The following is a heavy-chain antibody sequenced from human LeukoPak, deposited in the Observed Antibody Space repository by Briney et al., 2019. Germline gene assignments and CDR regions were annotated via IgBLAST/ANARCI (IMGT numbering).Heavy chain of an antibody. D-gene: IGHD6-19*01. CDR2: IYYSGST. CDR3: ARGIRIAVAGAWWFDP. V-gene: IGHV4-59*01. CDR1: GGSISSYY. J-gene: IGHJ5*02. Sequence: SETLSLTCTVSGGSISSYYWSWNRQPPGKGLEWIGYIYYSGSTNYNPSLKSRVTISVDTSKNQFSLKLTSVTAADTAVYYCARGIRIAVAGAWWFDPWGQGTLVTVSS.